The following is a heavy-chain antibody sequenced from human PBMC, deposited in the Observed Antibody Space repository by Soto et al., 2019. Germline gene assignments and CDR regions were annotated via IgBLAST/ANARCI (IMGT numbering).Heavy chain of an antibody. D-gene: IGHD2-15*01. J-gene: IGHJ1*01. CDR1: GCIFTAYS. CDR2: VNPSGGST. V-gene: IGHV1-46*01. Sequence: ASLKVSCKASGCIFTAYSMHWVRQAPGQGLEWMGVVNPSGGSTNYAQKFQGRITMTRDTSTSTVYMDLSSLTSEDTAVYYCAREENCSDGICYSEYFQRWGQGTLVTVSS. CDR3: AREENCSDGICYSEYFQR.